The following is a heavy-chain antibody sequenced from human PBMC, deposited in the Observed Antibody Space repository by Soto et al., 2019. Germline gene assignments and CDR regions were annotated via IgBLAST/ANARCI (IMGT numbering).Heavy chain of an antibody. Sequence: SETLSLTCTVSGGSISSGDYYWSWIRQPPGKGLEWIGYIYYSGSTYYNPSLKSRVTISVDTSKNQFSLKLSSVTAADTAVYYCARADIVVVVAATGVFDYWGQGTLVTVSS. D-gene: IGHD2-15*01. CDR2: IYYSGST. CDR1: GGSISSGDYY. V-gene: IGHV4-30-4*01. J-gene: IGHJ4*02. CDR3: ARADIVVVVAATGVFDY.